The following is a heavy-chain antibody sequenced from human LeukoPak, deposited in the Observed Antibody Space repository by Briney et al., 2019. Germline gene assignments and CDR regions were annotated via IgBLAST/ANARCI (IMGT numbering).Heavy chain of an antibody. V-gene: IGHV7-4-1*02. J-gene: IGHJ6*02. CDR3: ARERFAVAATTGYYYGMDV. CDR1: GYTFTSYA. D-gene: IGHD6-19*01. CDR2: INTNTGNP. Sequence: ASVKVSCKASGYTFTSYAVNWVRQAPGQGLEWMGWINTNTGNPTYAQGFTGRFVFSLDTSVSTAYLQISSLKAEDTAVYYCARERFAVAATTGYYYGMDVWGQGTTVTVSS.